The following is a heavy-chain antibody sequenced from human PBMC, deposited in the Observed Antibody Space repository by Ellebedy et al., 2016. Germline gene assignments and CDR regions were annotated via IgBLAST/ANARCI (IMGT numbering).Heavy chain of an antibody. Sequence: GGSLRLXXAVSGVSFDEYAMHWVRQAPGKGLEWVASISWNSGSLDYVDSVKGRFTISRDNAKNSLYLQMNSLRADDTAFYYCAKVGAGYCSGIKCYYFDYWGHGTLVTVSS. CDR1: GVSFDEYA. V-gene: IGHV3-9*01. D-gene: IGHD2-15*01. J-gene: IGHJ4*01. CDR2: ISWNSGSL. CDR3: AKVGAGYCSGIKCYYFDY.